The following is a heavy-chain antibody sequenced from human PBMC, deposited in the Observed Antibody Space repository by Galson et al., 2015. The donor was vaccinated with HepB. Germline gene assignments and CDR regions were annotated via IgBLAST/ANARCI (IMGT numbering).Heavy chain of an antibody. CDR3: AKPRKSYYDSSGYPFDY. J-gene: IGHJ4*02. D-gene: IGHD3-22*01. V-gene: IGHV3-33*06. CDR2: IWYDGSIK. CDR1: GFTFSSYG. Sequence: SLRLSCAASGFTFSSYGMYWVRQAPGKGLEWVAMIWYDGSIKYYKDSVRGRVTVSRDNSRNAVYLQMSGLRAEDAAVYYCAKPRKSYYDSSGYPFDYWGQGTLVTVSS.